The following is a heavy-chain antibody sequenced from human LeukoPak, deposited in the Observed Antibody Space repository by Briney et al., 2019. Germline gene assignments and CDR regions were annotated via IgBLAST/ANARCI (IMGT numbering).Heavy chain of an antibody. CDR1: GGSINSNY. J-gene: IGHJ4*02. V-gene: IGHV4-34*01. Sequence: SETLSLTCTVSGGSINSNYWSWIRQPPGKGLEWIGEINHSGSTNYNPSLKSRVTISVDTSKNQFSLKLSSVTAADTAVYYCAGGYSYGTIDYWGQGTLVTVSS. CDR2: INHSGST. CDR3: AGGYSYGTIDY. D-gene: IGHD5-18*01.